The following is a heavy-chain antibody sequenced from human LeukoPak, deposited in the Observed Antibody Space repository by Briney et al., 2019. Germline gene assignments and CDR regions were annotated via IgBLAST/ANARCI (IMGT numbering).Heavy chain of an antibody. CDR2: IYHSGST. Sequence: SETLSLTCTVSGYSISSGYYWGWIRQPPGKGLEWIGSIYHSGSTYYNPSLKSRVTISVDTSKNQFSLKLSSVTAADTAVYYCARGESITIFGVVIGPNWFDPWGQGTLVTVSS. V-gene: IGHV4-38-2*02. CDR1: GYSISSGYY. J-gene: IGHJ5*02. CDR3: ARGESITIFGVVIGPNWFDP. D-gene: IGHD3-3*01.